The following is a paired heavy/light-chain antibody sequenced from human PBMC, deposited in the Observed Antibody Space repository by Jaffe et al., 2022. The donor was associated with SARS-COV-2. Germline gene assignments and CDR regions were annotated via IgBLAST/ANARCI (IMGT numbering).Heavy chain of an antibody. J-gene: IGHJ5*02. CDR3: TRSSRGTNWFDP. CDR2: IYAGGTT. V-gene: IGHV3-53*01. CDR1: GLIVSDNY. Sequence: EVQLVESGGGLIQPGGSLRLSCEASGLIVSDNYMTWVRQAPGKGLEWVSIIYAGGTTYYANPVKGRFAISIDRSKNTVSLHMDSLRAEDTAVYYCTRSSRGTNWFDPWGQGTLVTVSS. D-gene: IGHD1-26*01.
Light chain of an antibody. CDR3: QVWDTTSDHYV. Sequence: SYVLTQPPSVSVAPGQTATISCEGHNIESKSVQWYQQKSDQAPVLVVYDDSDRPSGIPERFSGSNSGNTATLTISRVEAGDEADFYCQVWDTTSDHYVFGAGTKVTVL. CDR2: DDS. J-gene: IGLJ1*01. CDR1: NIESKS. V-gene: IGLV3-21*02.